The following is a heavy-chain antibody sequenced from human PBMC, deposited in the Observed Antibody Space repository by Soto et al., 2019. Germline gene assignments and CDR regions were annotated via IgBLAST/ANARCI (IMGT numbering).Heavy chain of an antibody. V-gene: IGHV1-69*13. CDR1: GGTFSSYA. J-gene: IGHJ3*02. Sequence: SVKVSCKASGGTFSSYAISWVRQAPGQGLEWMGGIIPIFATANYAQKFQGRVTITADESTSTAYMQLSSLRSEDTAVYYCARVVGATTAVAFDIWGQGTMVT. D-gene: IGHD1-26*01. CDR3: ARVVGATTAVAFDI. CDR2: IIPIFATA.